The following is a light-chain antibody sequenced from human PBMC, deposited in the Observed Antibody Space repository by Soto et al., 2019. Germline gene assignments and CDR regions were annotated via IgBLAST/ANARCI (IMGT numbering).Light chain of an antibody. CDR1: QSISIN. V-gene: IGKV3-15*01. J-gene: IGKJ5*01. CDR2: GAT. Sequence: EIVMTQSPATLSVSPGERAILSCRASQSISINLAWYQQKPGQAPRLLIHGATTRATGIPARFSGSGSGTEFTLTISSLQSEDFAVYYCQQYNNWPRTFGQGTRLEIK. CDR3: QQYNNWPRT.